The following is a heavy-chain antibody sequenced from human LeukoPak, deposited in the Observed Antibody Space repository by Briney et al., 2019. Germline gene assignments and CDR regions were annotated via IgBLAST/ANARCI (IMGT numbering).Heavy chain of an antibody. D-gene: IGHD1-14*01. CDR1: GYTFTSFY. V-gene: IGHV1-46*01. J-gene: IGHJ4*02. Sequence: ASVTVSCKTSGYTFTSFYMHWVRQAPGQGLEWMGVINLSGGSTTYAQNFQGRVTMTRDKSTSTAYMELSSLGSEDTAVYYCARGPTVLYFDYWGQGTLVTVSS. CDR3: ARGPTVLYFDY. CDR2: INLSGGST.